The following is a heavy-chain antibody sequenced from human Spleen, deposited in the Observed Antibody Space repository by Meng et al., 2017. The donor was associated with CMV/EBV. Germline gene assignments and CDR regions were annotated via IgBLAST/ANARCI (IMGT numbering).Heavy chain of an antibody. J-gene: IGHJ4*02. CDR2: IYWDNER. D-gene: IGHD3-10*01. CDR3: AHGWFGELLLGFGS. Sequence: SGYTLSTTGVGVGWTRQTPGKGLEWLALIYWDNERRYSPSLESRLTISKDTSENQVVLTMTKMDPVDTGTYYCAHGWFGELLLGFGSWGQGSLVTVSS. V-gene: IGHV2-5*02. CDR1: GYTLSTTGVG.